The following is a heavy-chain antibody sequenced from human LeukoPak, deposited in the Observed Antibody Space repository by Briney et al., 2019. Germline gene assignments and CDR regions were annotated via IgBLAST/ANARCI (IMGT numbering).Heavy chain of an antibody. CDR3: ARGVVATAIWYYFDY. CDR1: GYSFTSYW. CDR2: IYPGDSDT. Sequence: GESLKISCKGSGYSFTSYWIGWVRQMPGKGLEWMGIIYPGDSDTRYSPSFQGQVTISADKSISTAYLQWSSLKASDTAMYYCARGVVATAIWYYFDYWGQGTLVTVSS. V-gene: IGHV5-51*01. J-gene: IGHJ4*02. D-gene: IGHD5-18*01.